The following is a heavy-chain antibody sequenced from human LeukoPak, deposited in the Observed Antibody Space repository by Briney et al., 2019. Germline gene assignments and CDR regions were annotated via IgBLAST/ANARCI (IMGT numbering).Heavy chain of an antibody. V-gene: IGHV3-23*01. CDR3: AKFSVEFYYYYMDV. CDR2: ISGSGGST. J-gene: IGHJ6*03. Sequence: GGSLRLSCAASGFTFSSYAMSWVRQAPGKGLEWVPAISGSGGSTHYADSVKGRFTISRDNSKNTLYLQMNSLRAEDTAVYYCAKFSVEFYYYYMDVWGKGTTVTVSS. CDR1: GFTFSSYA. D-gene: IGHD1-1*01.